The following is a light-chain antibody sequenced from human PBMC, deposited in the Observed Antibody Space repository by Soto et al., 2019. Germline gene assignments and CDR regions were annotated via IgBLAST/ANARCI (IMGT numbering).Light chain of an antibody. CDR2: GAS. CDR1: QSVSSSY. Sequence: IVLTQSPGTLSLSPGERATLSCRASQSVSSSYLAWYQQKPGQAPRLLIYGASSRATGIPARFSGSGSGTDFTLTISSLEPEDFAVYYCQQRSNWITFGQGTRLEI. J-gene: IGKJ5*01. CDR3: QQRSNWIT. V-gene: IGKV3D-20*02.